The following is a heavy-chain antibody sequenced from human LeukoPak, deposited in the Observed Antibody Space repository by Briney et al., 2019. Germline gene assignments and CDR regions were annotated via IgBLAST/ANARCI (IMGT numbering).Heavy chain of an antibody. CDR2: NSCSGGST. D-gene: IGHD4-17*01. Sequence: SGRTLRLSRAASGFTFSSYAMSWVRQAPGKGRECVLANSCSGGSTYYTDSARGRFTNPRDNSKTTLHLHRILPTAQEPAVYYCTNDRFGDYKYDFDYWGQGTLVTVSS. V-gene: IGHV3-23*01. CDR1: GFTFSSYA. CDR3: TNDRFGDYKYDFDY. J-gene: IGHJ4*02.